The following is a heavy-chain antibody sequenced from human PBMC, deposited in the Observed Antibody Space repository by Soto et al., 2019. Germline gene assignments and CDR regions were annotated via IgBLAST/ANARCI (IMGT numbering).Heavy chain of an antibody. CDR2: IRASVGTT. V-gene: IGHV3-23*01. CDR3: AKPCPPDS. CDR1: GFIFSTYA. J-gene: IGHJ5*01. Sequence: GGSLRLCCAASGFIFSTYAMNWVRQAPGKGLEWVSAIRASVGTTYYADSVKGRFTISRDNSKNALYLQMNSLRAEDTAVYYCAKPCPPDSWGQGTLVTVSS.